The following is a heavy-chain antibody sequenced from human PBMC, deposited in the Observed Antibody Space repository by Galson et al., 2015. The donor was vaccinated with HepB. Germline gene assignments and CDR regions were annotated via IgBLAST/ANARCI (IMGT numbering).Heavy chain of an antibody. D-gene: IGHD4/OR15-4a*01. J-gene: IGHJ3*02. V-gene: IGHV3-48*03. Sequence: PLRLSCADSDSTFSSHIMNWARQTPRKGLQWVSYSCTNGVNIHLAASVKGRFTIARDNAKNTMWLQMNSLRAEDTAVYYCATTKFGSGAYWTFDIWGQGTLVTVSS. CDR2: SCTNGVNI. CDR1: DSTFSSHI. CDR3: ATTKFGSGAYWTFDI.